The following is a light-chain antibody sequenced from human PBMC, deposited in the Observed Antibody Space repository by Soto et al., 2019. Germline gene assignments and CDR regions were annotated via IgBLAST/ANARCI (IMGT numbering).Light chain of an antibody. V-gene: IGKV3-11*01. CDR2: DAS. Sequence: EIVLTQSPATLSLSPGERATLSCRTSQSVSSYLAWYQQKPCQPPTLLIFDASNRATGIPARFSGSGSGTDSTLPITSLEPEDFAVYHCLQRYNWPLTFGQGTRLEIK. CDR1: QSVSSY. J-gene: IGKJ5*01. CDR3: LQRYNWPLT.